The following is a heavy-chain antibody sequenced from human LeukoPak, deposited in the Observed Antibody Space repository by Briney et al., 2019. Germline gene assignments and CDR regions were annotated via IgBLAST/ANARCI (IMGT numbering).Heavy chain of an antibody. D-gene: IGHD4-17*01. CDR3: AGTPFGDYVARSPSRYWYVDL. V-gene: IGHV4-34*01. CDR1: GGSFSGYY. CDR2: ISHSGST. Sequence: SETLSLTCAVYGGSFSGYYWSWIRQPPGKGLEWIGDISHSGSTNYNPSLKSRVTISVDTSKNQSSLMLSYVPAADTAVYYFAGTPFGDYVARSPSRYWYVDLWGGGNLVTVSS. J-gene: IGHJ2*01.